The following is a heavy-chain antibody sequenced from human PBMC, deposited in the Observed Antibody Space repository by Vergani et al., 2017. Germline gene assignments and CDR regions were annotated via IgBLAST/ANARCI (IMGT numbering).Heavy chain of an antibody. CDR1: GFTFSSYG. CDR3: ASGYSGYDYKRRDYYYYYMDV. D-gene: IGHD5-12*01. J-gene: IGHJ6*03. V-gene: IGHV3-30*03. CDR2: ISYDGSNK. Sequence: QVQLVESGGGVVQPGRSLRLSCAASGFTFSSYGMHWVHQAPGKGLEWVAVISYDGSNKYYADSVKGRFTISRDNSKNTLYLQMNSLRAEDTAVYYCASGYSGYDYKRRDYYYYYMDVWGKGTTVTVSS.